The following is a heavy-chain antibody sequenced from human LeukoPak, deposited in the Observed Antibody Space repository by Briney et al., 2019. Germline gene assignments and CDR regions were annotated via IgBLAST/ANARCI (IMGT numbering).Heavy chain of an antibody. D-gene: IGHD4-23*01. Sequence: SETLSLTCTVSGGSISSHFWSWIRQAPGKGLEGIGYMYYSGSSNYNPSLKSRVTISVDTSKNQFSLKLISVTAADTAVYYCATSGLYGGNSIDAFDIWGQGTMVTVSS. J-gene: IGHJ3*02. CDR2: MYYSGSS. CDR3: ATSGLYGGNSIDAFDI. CDR1: GGSISSHF. V-gene: IGHV4-59*08.